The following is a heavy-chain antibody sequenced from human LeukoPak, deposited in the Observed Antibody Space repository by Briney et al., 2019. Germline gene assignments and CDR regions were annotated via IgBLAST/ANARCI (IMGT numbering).Heavy chain of an antibody. CDR1: GYTFTSYD. CDR3: ARRGIVATAFDY. V-gene: IGHV1-8*01. Sequence: GASVKVSCKASGYTFTSYDINWVRQATGQGLEWMGWMNPNSGNTSYAQKFQGRVTMTRNTSISTAYMELSSLRSEDTAVYYCARRGIVATAFDYWGQGTLVTVSS. D-gene: IGHD5-12*01. J-gene: IGHJ4*02. CDR2: MNPNSGNT.